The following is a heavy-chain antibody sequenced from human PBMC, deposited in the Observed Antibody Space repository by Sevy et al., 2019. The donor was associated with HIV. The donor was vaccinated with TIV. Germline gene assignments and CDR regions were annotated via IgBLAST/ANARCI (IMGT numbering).Heavy chain of an antibody. Sequence: GGSLRLSCTGSGFSFSYYGIHWVRQAPGKGPDWVALISHDGINEYYADSVKGRFTISRDNSRNTVYLEMNSLRNEDTAIYFCANAYSGSYSHSYLYALDVWGQGTTVTVSS. CDR3: ANAYSGSYSHSYLYALDV. CDR2: ISHDGINE. CDR1: GFSFSYYG. D-gene: IGHD1-26*01. V-gene: IGHV3-30*18. J-gene: IGHJ6*02.